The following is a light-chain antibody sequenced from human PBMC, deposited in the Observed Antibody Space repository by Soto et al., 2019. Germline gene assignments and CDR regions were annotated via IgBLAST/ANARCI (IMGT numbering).Light chain of an antibody. J-gene: IGKJ2*01. Sequence: EIVMTQSPATLSVSPGERATLSCGAGQSVSTNLAWYQQKPGQAPSLRISGASTRATGVPTRFSGSGSGTEFTLPISSLQSEDFAVYYCQQYNNLYTFGQGTKLEIK. CDR1: QSVSTN. V-gene: IGKV3-15*01. CDR2: GAS. CDR3: QQYNNLYT.